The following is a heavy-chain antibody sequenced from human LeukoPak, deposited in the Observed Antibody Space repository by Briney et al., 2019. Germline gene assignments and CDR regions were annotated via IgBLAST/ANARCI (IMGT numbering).Heavy chain of an antibody. CDR3: ARRGRFTAPGIAVAGKAFDI. J-gene: IGHJ3*02. Sequence: KSSETLSLTCTVSGGSISSYYWSWLRQPPGKGLEWIGYIYYSGSTNYNPSLKSRVTISVDTSKNQFSLKLSSVTAADTAVYYCARRGRFTAPGIAVAGKAFDIWGQGTMVTVSS. V-gene: IGHV4-59*12. CDR2: IYYSGST. CDR1: GGSISSYY. D-gene: IGHD6-19*01.